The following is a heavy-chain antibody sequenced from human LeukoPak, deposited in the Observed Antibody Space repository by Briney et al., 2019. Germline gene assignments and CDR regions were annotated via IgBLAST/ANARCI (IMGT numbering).Heavy chain of an antibody. D-gene: IGHD3-10*01. CDR3: AKGLRWFGDFYFNFFDY. J-gene: IGHJ4*02. CDR1: GFTFSNYG. CDR2: ISYDGGKR. V-gene: IGHV3-30*18. Sequence: GGSLRLSCAVSGFTFSNYGIHWVRQAPGKGLEWVAFISYDGGKRFFGESVKGRFTIARDNSENTVSLQMNTLKTEDTAVYYCAKGLRWFGDFYFNFFDYWGQGILVTVSS.